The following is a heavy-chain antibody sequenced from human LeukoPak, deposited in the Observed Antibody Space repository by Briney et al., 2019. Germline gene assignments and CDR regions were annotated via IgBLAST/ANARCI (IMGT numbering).Heavy chain of an antibody. CDR2: INYSGST. CDR3: ARHASSSGLYYIDY. V-gene: IGHV4-59*08. CDR1: GGSISSYY. D-gene: IGHD6-19*01. Sequence: STTLCLTCTVSGGSISSYYLSWIRQPPGKGLEWIGYINYSGSTKYNPSLKSRVTTSVDTTKTQFSLKVSSVTAADTALYHCARHASSSGLYYIDYWGQGTLVTFSS. J-gene: IGHJ4*02.